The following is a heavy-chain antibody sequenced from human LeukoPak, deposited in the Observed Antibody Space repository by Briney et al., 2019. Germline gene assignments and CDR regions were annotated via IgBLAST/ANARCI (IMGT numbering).Heavy chain of an antibody. CDR2: INHSGST. Sequence: PSETLSLTCAVYGGSFSGYYWSWIRQPPGKGLEWIGEINHSGSTNYNPSLKSRVTISVDTSKNQFSLKLSSVTAADMAVYYCARGVTTVTRTSSWYFDLWGRGTLVTVSS. J-gene: IGHJ2*01. D-gene: IGHD4-17*01. CDR3: ARGVTTVTRTSSWYFDL. V-gene: IGHV4-34*01. CDR1: GGSFSGYY.